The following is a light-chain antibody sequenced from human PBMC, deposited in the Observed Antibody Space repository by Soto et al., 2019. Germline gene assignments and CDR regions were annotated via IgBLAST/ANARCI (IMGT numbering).Light chain of an antibody. CDR2: DVS. J-gene: IGLJ3*02. CDR3: SSYAGSYTWV. CDR1: TSDVGTYSY. V-gene: IGLV2-11*01. Sequence: QSVLTQPRSVSGSPGQSVTISCTGTTSDVGTYSYVSWYQQHPGKAPKLMIYDVSKRPSGVPDRFSGSKSGNTASLTISVLQAEDEADYYCSSYAGSYTWVFGGGTKVTVL.